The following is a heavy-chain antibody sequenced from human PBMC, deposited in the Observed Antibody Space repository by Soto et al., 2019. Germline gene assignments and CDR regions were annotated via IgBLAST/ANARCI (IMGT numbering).Heavy chain of an antibody. D-gene: IGHD1-1*01. Sequence: GGSLRLSCVFSGFTFSTYTMNWVRQAPGKGLEWVSSINGRSNYVYYADSVKGRFTISRDNAKNSLNLNSVTAADTAAYFCARVQLVEKVIDYWGQGTLVTVSS. J-gene: IGHJ4*02. CDR3: ARVQLVEKVIDY. CDR2: INGRSNYV. V-gene: IGHV3-21*04. CDR1: GFTFSTYT.